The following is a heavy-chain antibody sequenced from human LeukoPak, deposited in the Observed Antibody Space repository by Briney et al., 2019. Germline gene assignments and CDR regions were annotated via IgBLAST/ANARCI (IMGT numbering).Heavy chain of an antibody. D-gene: IGHD1/OR15-1a*01. V-gene: IGHV3-20*04. Sequence: GGSLRLSCAASGFPFDNFAMAWVSQAQGKGLKWVSGINWNGESTGYADSVKGRFTISRDNAKNSLYLQMNSLRAEDTALYSCARRTANLAFDIWGQGTMVTVSS. J-gene: IGHJ3*02. CDR2: INWNGEST. CDR1: GFPFDNFA. CDR3: ARRTANLAFDI.